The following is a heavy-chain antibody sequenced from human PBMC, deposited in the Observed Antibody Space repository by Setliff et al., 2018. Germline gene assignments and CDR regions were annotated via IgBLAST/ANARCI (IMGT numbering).Heavy chain of an antibody. V-gene: IGHV3-48*01. J-gene: IGHJ5*02. CDR2: ISSSSSTI. Sequence: PGGSLRLSCAASGFTFSRYSMNWVRQAPGKGLEWVSYISSSSSTIYYADSVKGRFTISRDNAKNSLYLQMNSLRAEDTAVYYCARDQDDFWSGYLDRCFDPWGQGTLVTVSS. CDR1: GFTFSRYS. D-gene: IGHD3-3*01. CDR3: ARDQDDFWSGYLDRCFDP.